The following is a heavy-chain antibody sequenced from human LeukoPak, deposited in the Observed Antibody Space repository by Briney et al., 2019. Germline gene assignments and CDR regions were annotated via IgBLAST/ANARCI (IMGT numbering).Heavy chain of an antibody. CDR3: VKEPTERYYIDY. J-gene: IGHJ4*02. Sequence: PGGSLRLSCAASGFTFDDYAMHWVRQAPGKGLEWVSGISWDSGSVEYADSVKGRFIISRDNAKSSQFLQMSSLRAEDTALYYCVKEPTERYYIDYWGQGTLVTVSS. V-gene: IGHV3-9*01. CDR2: ISWDSGSV. D-gene: IGHD1-1*01. CDR1: GFTFDDYA.